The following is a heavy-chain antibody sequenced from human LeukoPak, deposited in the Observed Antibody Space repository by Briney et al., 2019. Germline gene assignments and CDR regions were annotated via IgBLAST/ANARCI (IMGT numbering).Heavy chain of an antibody. V-gene: IGHV4-30-4*01. J-gene: IGHJ4*02. D-gene: IGHD5-12*01. CDR3: ASLVATTNYFDY. CDR2: IYYSGST. CDR1: GGSISSGDYY. Sequence: PSETLSLTCTVSGGSISSGDYYWSWIRQPPGKGLEWIGYIYYSGSTYYNPSLKSRVTISVDTSKNQFSLKLSSVTAADTAVYYCASLVATTNYFDYWGREPWSPSPQ.